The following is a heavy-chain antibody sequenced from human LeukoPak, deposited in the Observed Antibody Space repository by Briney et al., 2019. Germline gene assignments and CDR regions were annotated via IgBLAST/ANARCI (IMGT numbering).Heavy chain of an antibody. CDR2: ISASGGST. CDR3: AKDLFLYYFDY. CDR1: GFTFSSYA. D-gene: IGHD2/OR15-2a*01. Sequence: GGSLRLSCAASGFTFSSYAMNWVRQAPGKGLEWVSAISASGGSTYYADSVKGRFTISRDNSKNTLYLQMNSLRAEDTAVYYCAKDLFLYYFDYWGQGTLVTVSS. V-gene: IGHV3-23*01. J-gene: IGHJ4*02.